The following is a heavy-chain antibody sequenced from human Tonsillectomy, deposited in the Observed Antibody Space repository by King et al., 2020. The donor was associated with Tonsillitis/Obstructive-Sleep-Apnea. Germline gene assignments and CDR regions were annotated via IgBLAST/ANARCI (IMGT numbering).Heavy chain of an antibody. V-gene: IGHV4-34*01. CDR2: INHSGST. CDR3: ARVPGRTQPFDY. J-gene: IGHJ4*02. D-gene: IGHD5-18*01. Sequence: VQLQQWGAGLLKPSETLSLTCAVYGGSFSGYYWSWIRQPPGKGLEWIGEINHSGSTNYNPSLKSRVTISVDTSKNQFSLTLSSVTAADTAVYYCARVPGRTQPFDYWGQGTLVTVSS. CDR1: GGSFSGYY.